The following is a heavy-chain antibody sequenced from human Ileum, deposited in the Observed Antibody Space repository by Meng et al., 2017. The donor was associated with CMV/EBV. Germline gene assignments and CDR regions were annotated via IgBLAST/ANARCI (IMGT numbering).Heavy chain of an antibody. CDR3: AKGGVTYNDFWSGYPEYFDY. CDR2: IRYDGIKK. Sequence: GESLKISCEASGFRFSNYGMHWVRQAPGKGLEWVAFIRYDGIKKYDADSVKGRFTISRDNSENTVFLQMNSLRTDDTAAYYCAKGGVTYNDFWSGYPEYFDYWGQGTLVTVSS. CDR1: GFRFSNYG. J-gene: IGHJ4*02. V-gene: IGHV3-30*02. D-gene: IGHD3-3*01.